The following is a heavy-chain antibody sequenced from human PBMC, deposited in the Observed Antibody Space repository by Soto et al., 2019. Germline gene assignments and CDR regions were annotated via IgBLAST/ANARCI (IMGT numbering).Heavy chain of an antibody. V-gene: IGHV3-30*18. J-gene: IGHJ3*01. D-gene: IGHD6-13*01. Sequence: QVQLVESGGGVVQPGRSLRLSCAASGFTFNNYGMHWVRQYPGKGLEWVATISNDGSDKYYADSVKGRLTISRDNSKNTVYLQMNSRRAEETAVYYCAKDQGIAASHGIDWGQGTMVTVSS. CDR2: ISNDGSDK. CDR3: AKDQGIAASHGID. CDR1: GFTFNNYG.